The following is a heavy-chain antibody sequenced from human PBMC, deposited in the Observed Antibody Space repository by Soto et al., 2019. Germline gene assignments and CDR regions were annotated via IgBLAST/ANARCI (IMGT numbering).Heavy chain of an antibody. Sequence: QVQLMQSGAEVKKPGASLKVSCRASGYTLTSNYMHWLRQAPGQRPEWMGLINPSGGKTEVAQKFPGRVTVTRDTSTSTVYMDLTSLSSGDTAVYYCARGEVTSSGWLFDFWGQGTLVTVSA. D-gene: IGHD6-19*01. J-gene: IGHJ4*02. CDR2: INPSGGKT. V-gene: IGHV1-46*03. CDR3: ARGEVTSSGWLFDF. CDR1: GYTLTSNY.